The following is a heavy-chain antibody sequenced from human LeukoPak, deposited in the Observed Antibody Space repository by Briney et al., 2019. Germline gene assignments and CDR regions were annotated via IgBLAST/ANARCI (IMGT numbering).Heavy chain of an antibody. CDR1: GFTFSSYE. Sequence: GGSLRLSCAASGFTFSSYEMNWVRQAPGKGLEWVSYISSSGSTIYYAASVKGRFTISRDNAKNSLYLQMNSLRAEDTAVYYCARDGKGRNRIGYYFDYWGQGTLVTVSS. CDR2: ISSSGSTI. J-gene: IGHJ4*02. CDR3: ARDGKGRNRIGYYFDY. D-gene: IGHD3-10*01. V-gene: IGHV3-48*03.